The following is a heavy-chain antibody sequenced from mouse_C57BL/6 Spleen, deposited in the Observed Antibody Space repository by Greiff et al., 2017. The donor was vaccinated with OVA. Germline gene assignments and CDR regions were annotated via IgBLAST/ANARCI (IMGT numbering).Heavy chain of an antibody. J-gene: IGHJ4*01. Sequence: EVQLVESGGGLVKPGGSLKLSCAASGFTFSDYGMHWVRQAPEKGLEWVAYISSGSSTIYYADTVKGRFTIFRDNAKNTLFLQMTSLRSEDTAMYYCARYYGSSYYAMDYWGQGTSVTVSS. CDR3: ARYYGSSYYAMDY. CDR2: ISSGSSTI. D-gene: IGHD1-1*01. CDR1: GFTFSDYG. V-gene: IGHV5-17*01.